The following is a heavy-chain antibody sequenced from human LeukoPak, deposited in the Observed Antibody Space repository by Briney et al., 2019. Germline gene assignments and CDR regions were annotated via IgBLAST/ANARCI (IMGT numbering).Heavy chain of an antibody. J-gene: IGHJ6*02. CDR3: ARDLGDCGGDCYSGYYYYGMDV. V-gene: IGHV4-61*01. Sequence: SETLSLTCTVSGGSVSSGSYYWSWIRQPPGKGLEWIGYIYYSGSTNYNPSLKSRVTISVDTSKNQFSLKLSSVTAAGTAVYYCARDLGDCGGDCYSGYYYYGMDVWGQGTTVTVSS. CDR2: IYYSGST. CDR1: GGSVSSGSYY. D-gene: IGHD2-21*02.